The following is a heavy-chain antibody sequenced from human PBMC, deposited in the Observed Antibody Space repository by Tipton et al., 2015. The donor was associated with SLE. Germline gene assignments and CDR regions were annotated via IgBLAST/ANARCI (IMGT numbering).Heavy chain of an antibody. Sequence: GLVKPSETLSLTCTVSGGLITSGSYYWSWIRQPAGEGLEWIGHIFLRGNTNYNPALKSRVTISVDTSKNQLFLRLDSVTAADTAMYYCARDGIPVAGSVTIDALDLWGHGTMVTVSS. CDR1: GGLITSGSYY. CDR3: ARDGIPVAGSVTIDALDL. V-gene: IGHV4-61*02. J-gene: IGHJ3*01. CDR2: IFLRGNT. D-gene: IGHD6-19*01.